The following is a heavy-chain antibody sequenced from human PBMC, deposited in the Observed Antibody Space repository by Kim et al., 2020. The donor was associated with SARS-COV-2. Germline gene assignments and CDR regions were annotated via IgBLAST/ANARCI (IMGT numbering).Heavy chain of an antibody. D-gene: IGHD5-18*01. V-gene: IGHV3-64D*06. CDR2: VSISGDKT. CDR3: VKDLTYSYDL. Sequence: GGSLRLSCAASGFTFSSYNMNWVRQAPGRGLEPVATVSISGDKTYYGDSVKGRFTISRDNSKNTQHLQMSSLRADDTAIYYCVKDLTYSYDLWGQGTLV. J-gene: IGHJ5*02. CDR1: GFTFSSYN.